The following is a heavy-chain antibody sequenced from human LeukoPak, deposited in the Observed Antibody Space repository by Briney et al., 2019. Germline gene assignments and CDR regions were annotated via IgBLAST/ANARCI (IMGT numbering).Heavy chain of an antibody. CDR3: ARAVTYGDLNWFDP. CDR2: ISRSGSTI. V-gene: IGHV3-11*01. J-gene: IGHJ5*02. Sequence: GGSLRLSCAASGFTFSDYYMSWIRQAPGKGLEWVSYISRSGSTIYYADSVKGRFTISRDNAKNSLYLQMNSLRAEDTAVYYCARAVTYGDLNWFDPWGQGTLVTVSS. CDR1: GFTFSDYY. D-gene: IGHD4-17*01.